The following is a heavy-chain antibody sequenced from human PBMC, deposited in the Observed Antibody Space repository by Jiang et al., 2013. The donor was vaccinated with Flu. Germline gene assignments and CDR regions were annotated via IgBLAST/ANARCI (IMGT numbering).Heavy chain of an antibody. Sequence: SGAEVKKPGASVKVSCKASGYTFTSYYMHWVRQAPGQGLEWMGIINPSGGSTSYAQKFQGRVTMTRDTSTSTVYMELSSLRSEDTAVYYCARDRKGGGARLVPAAITAYFDYWGQGTLVTVSS. CDR2: INPSGGST. CDR3: ARDRKGGGARLVPAAITAYFDY. J-gene: IGHJ4*02. V-gene: IGHV1-46*01. CDR1: GYTFTSYY. D-gene: IGHD2-2*01.